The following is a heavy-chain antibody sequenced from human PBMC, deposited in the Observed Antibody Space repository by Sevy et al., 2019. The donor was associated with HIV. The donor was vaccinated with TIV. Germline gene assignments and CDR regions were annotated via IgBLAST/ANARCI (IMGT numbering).Heavy chain of an antibody. V-gene: IGHV4-31*03. Sequence: SETLSLTCSVSGGSISSGSYFWSWIRQQPGKGLEWIGHIYYTGTTDYNPSLKSRVNISAEKSKTQFSLRLTSVTAADTAVYFCARDNAVSPRVLQYRGQGILVTVSS. J-gene: IGHJ4*02. D-gene: IGHD6-19*01. CDR1: GGSISSGSYF. CDR2: IYYTGTT. CDR3: ARDNAVSPRVLQY.